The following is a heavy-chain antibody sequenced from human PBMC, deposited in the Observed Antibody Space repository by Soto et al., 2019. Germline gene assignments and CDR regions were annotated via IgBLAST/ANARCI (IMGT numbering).Heavy chain of an antibody. D-gene: IGHD6-19*01. CDR3: ARDLIPYSSGSYYFDY. CDR1: GFTFSSYG. Sequence: PGGLLRLSCAASGFTFSSYGMHWVRQAPGKGLEWVAVIWYDGSNKYYADSVKGRFTISRDNSKNTLYLQMNSLRAEDTAVYYCARDLIPYSSGSYYFDYWGQGTLVTVSS. J-gene: IGHJ4*02. CDR2: IWYDGSNK. V-gene: IGHV3-33*01.